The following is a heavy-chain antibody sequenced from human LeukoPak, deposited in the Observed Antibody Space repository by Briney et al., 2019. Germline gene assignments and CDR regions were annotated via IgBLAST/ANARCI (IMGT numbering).Heavy chain of an antibody. J-gene: IGHJ5*02. V-gene: IGHV1-8*03. D-gene: IGHD6-19*01. CDR3: ARGCEYSSGLNWFDP. Sequence: ASVKVSCKASGYTFTSYDINWVRQATGQGLEWMGWMNPNSGNTGYAQKFQGRVTITRNTSINTAYMELSSLRSEDTAVYYCARGCEYSSGLNWFDPWGQGTLVTVSS. CDR2: MNPNSGNT. CDR1: GYTFTSYD.